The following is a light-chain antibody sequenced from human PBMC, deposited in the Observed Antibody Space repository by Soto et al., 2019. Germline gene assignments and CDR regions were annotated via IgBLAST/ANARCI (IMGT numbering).Light chain of an antibody. CDR3: QQDGSSST. CDR2: GAS. V-gene: IGKV3-20*01. J-gene: IGKJ5*01. Sequence: EIELTQSPGTLSLSPGERAPLSRRASQSVSSSYLAWYQQNPGQAPRLLIYGASSRPTGIPGRISGSAGGTDSTLTISRLEPEDFAVYYCQQDGSSSTFGQGTRLEIK. CDR1: QSVSSSY.